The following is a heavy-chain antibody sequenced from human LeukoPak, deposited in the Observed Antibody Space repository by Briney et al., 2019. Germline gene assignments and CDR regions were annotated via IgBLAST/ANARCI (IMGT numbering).Heavy chain of an antibody. CDR1: GGSFSGYY. J-gene: IGHJ4*02. CDR3: ARQRNDWTFDY. Sequence: SETLSLTCAVYGGSFSGYYWSWIRQPPGKGLEWIGEINHSGSTNYNPSLKSRVTISVDTSKNQFSLKLSSVTAADTAVYYCARQRNDWTFDYWGQGTLVTVSS. D-gene: IGHD3-9*01. V-gene: IGHV4-34*01. CDR2: INHSGST.